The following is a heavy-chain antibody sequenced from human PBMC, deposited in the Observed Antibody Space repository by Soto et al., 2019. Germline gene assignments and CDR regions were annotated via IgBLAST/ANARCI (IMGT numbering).Heavy chain of an antibody. CDR3: ARIYGGKSGGWFDH. CDR1: GFSLSNVTMG. D-gene: IGHD4-17*01. J-gene: IGHJ5*02. Sequence: QVTLKESGPVLVKPTETLTLTCTVSGFSLSNVTMGVTWIRQPPGKALEWLAHIFSNDEKFYSQSLKTRLTISKDTSKGQVVLTMTNMDPVDTAAYYCARIYGGKSGGWFDHWGQGTLVTVSS. V-gene: IGHV2-26*01. CDR2: IFSNDEK.